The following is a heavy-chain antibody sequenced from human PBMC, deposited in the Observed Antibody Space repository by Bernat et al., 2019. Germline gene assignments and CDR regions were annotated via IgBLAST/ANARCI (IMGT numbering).Heavy chain of an antibody. J-gene: IGHJ4*02. CDR3: GRAGYSSSWYIEY. V-gene: IGHV3-30-3*01. CDR1: GFTFSNYA. CDR2: ISYDGSNT. D-gene: IGHD6-13*01. Sequence: QVQLVESGGGVVQPGRSLRLSCAASGFTFSNYAMHWVRQAPGKGLEWVALISYDGSNTYYADSVKGQFTISRDNSKSTLYLQTNSLRAEDTAVYYCGRAGYSSSWYIEYWGQGTLVTVSS.